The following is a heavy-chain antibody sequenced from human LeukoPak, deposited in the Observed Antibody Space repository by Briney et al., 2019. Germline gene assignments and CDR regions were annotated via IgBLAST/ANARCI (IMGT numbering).Heavy chain of an antibody. Sequence: ASVKVSCKASGGTFSNYAISWVRQAPGQGLEWMGGIIPIFGTANYAQKFRGRVTITADKSTRTAYMELSSLRSEDTAVYYCARAYTAMILDYWGQGALVTVSS. V-gene: IGHV1-69*06. D-gene: IGHD5-18*01. CDR1: GGTFSNYA. CDR2: IIPIFGTA. J-gene: IGHJ4*02. CDR3: ARAYTAMILDY.